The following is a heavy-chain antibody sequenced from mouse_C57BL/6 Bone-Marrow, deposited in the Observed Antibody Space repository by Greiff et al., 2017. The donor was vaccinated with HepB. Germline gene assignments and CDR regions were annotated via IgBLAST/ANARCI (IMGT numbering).Heavy chain of an antibody. CDR3: ARSYYYYAMDY. CDR2: IHPNSGST. Sequence: QVQLQQPGAELVKPGASVKLSCKASGYTFTSYWMHWVKQRPGQGLEWIGMIHPNSGSTNYNEKFKSKATLTVDKSYSTAYMQLSSLTSEDSAVYYCARSYYYYAMDYWGQGTSVTVSS. J-gene: IGHJ4*01. CDR1: GYTFTSYW. V-gene: IGHV1-64*01.